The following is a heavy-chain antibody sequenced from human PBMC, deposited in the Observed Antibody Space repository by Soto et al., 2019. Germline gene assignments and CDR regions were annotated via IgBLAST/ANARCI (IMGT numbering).Heavy chain of an antibody. CDR2: IIPISGTA. D-gene: IGHD2-15*01. CDR1: GGTFSSYA. V-gene: IGHV1-69*01. Sequence: SVKVSCKASGGTFSSYAISWVRQAPGQGLEWMGGIIPISGTANYAQKFQGRVTITADESTSTAYMELSSLRSEDTAVYYCARVFCSGGSCYSMHASPYDAFDIWGQGTMVTVSS. CDR3: ARVFCSGGSCYSMHASPYDAFDI. J-gene: IGHJ3*02.